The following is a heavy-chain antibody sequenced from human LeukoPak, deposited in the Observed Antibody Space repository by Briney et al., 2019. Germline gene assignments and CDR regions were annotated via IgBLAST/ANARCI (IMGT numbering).Heavy chain of an antibody. CDR1: GGSISSSSYY. J-gene: IGHJ4*02. D-gene: IGHD6-19*01. Sequence: SGTLSLTCTVSGGSISSSSYYWGWIRQPPGKGLEWIGSIYYSGSTYYNPSLKSRVTISVDTSKNQFSLKLSSVTAADTAVYYCARQWSFIAVVAPYFDYWGQGTLVTVSS. V-gene: IGHV4-39*01. CDR2: IYYSGST. CDR3: ARQWSFIAVVAPYFDY.